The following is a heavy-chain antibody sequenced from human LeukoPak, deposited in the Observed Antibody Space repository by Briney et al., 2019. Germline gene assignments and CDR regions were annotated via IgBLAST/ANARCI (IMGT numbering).Heavy chain of an antibody. CDR3: ARVGEGDLLGAFDI. CDR1: GGSISSYY. Sequence: SETLSLTCTVSGGSISSYYWSWIRQPAGKGLEWIGRIYTSGSTNYDPSLKSRVTMSVDTSKNQFSLKLSSVTAADTAVYYCARVGEGDLLGAFDIWGQGTMVTVSS. V-gene: IGHV4-4*07. D-gene: IGHD1-26*01. J-gene: IGHJ3*02. CDR2: IYTSGST.